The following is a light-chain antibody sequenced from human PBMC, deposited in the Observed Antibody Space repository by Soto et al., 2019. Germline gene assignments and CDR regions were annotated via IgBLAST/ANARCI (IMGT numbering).Light chain of an antibody. J-gene: IGKJ1*01. CDR2: GAS. V-gene: IGKV3-20*01. CDR1: QSVTSSY. Sequence: IVVTQSPCTLSLSPGERATLACMARQSVTSSYLAWYQQKPGQDHRLLIYGASRRATGIPDRVSGSGSVTYCTLTISILQPEAFAVYYCQHSGSSLCTFGQGTKVEIK. CDR3: QHSGSSLCT.